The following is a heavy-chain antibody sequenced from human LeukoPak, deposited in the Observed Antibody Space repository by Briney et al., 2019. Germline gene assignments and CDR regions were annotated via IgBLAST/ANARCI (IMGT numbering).Heavy chain of an antibody. CDR3: AKGDCSDTSCSTYFDY. D-gene: IGHD2-2*01. Sequence: GGSLRLSCAASGFTFSTYAMSWIRQAPGKGLEWVSSISDSGGSTYYADSVKGRFTISRDNSKNTLYLQMNSLRAEDTAVYYCAKGDCSDTSCSTYFDYWGQGTLVTVSS. CDR1: GFTFSTYA. V-gene: IGHV3-23*01. CDR2: ISDSGGST. J-gene: IGHJ4*02.